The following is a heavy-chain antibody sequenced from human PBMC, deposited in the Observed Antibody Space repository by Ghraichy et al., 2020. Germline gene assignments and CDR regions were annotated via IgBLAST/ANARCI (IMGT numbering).Heavy chain of an antibody. J-gene: IGHJ1*01. D-gene: IGHD3-9*01. CDR1: GGSISSSSYY. CDR3: ASARTYYDILTGYLPEYFQH. V-gene: IGHV4-39*01. CDR2: IYYSGST. Sequence: SETLSLTCTVSGGSISSSSYYWGWIRQPPGKGLEWIGSIYYSGSTYYNPSLKSRVTISVDTSKNQFSLKLSSVTAADTAVYYCASARTYYDILTGYLPEYFQHWGQGTLVTVSS.